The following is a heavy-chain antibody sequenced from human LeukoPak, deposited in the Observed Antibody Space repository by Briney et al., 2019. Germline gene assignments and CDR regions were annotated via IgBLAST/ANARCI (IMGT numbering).Heavy chain of an antibody. CDR2: MNPNSGNT. V-gene: IGHV1-8*01. CDR1: GYTFTSYD. CDR3: ARARERSIAARGTYWFDP. D-gene: IGHD6-6*01. J-gene: IGHJ5*02. Sequence: GASVKVSCKASGYTFTSYDINWVRQAPGQGREWVGWMNPNSGNTGYAQKFQGRVTMTRNTSISTAYMELSSLRSEDTAVYYCARARERSIAARGTYWFDPWGQGTLVTVSS.